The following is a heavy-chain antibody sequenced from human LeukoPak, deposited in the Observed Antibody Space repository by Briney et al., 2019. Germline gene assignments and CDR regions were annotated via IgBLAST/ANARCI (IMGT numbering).Heavy chain of an antibody. V-gene: IGHV1-8*01. D-gene: IGHD5-24*01. CDR2: MNPNSGNT. Sequence: ASVKVSCKASGYTFTSYDINWVRQATGQGLEGMGWMNPNSGNTGYAQKFQGRVTMTRNTSISTAYMELSSLRSEDTDVYYCARGKRWLQATMHYWGQGTLVTVSS. J-gene: IGHJ4*02. CDR3: ARGKRWLQATMHY. CDR1: GYTFTSYD.